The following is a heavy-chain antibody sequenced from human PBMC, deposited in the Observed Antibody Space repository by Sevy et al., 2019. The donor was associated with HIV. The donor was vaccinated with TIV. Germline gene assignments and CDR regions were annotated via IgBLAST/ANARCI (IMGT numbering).Heavy chain of an antibody. CDR2: FDPEDGER. J-gene: IGHJ4*02. Sequence: ASVKVSCKVSGYTLTKLSMHWVRQALGKGLEWMGSFDPEDGERIYAQNFQGRVTMSEDTSTDTAYMDLSSLRSDDTAVYFCAATREYYYGNSGYFDYWGQGTLVTVSS. CDR1: GYTLTKLS. D-gene: IGHD3-22*01. V-gene: IGHV1-24*01. CDR3: AATREYYYGNSGYFDY.